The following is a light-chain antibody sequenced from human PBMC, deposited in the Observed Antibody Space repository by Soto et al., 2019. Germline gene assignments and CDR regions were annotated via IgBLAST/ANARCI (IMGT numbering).Light chain of an antibody. V-gene: IGKV3-15*01. CDR3: QQYGSSTWT. CDR1: QIVXSN. J-gene: IGKJ1*01. Sequence: IVMTQSPSTLSVSQGERATLSCRASQIVXSNLLWYQQEPGEPPRLLXVRASIRATGFPARLSGSGSGTEFNITISSLQSEDSAIYYCQQYGSSTWTFGQGTKVDIK. CDR2: RAS.